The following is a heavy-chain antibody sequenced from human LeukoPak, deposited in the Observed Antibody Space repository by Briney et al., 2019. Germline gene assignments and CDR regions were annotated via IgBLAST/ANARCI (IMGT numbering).Heavy chain of an antibody. J-gene: IGHJ4*02. CDR3: ARDGGISYFDY. V-gene: IGHV1-69*05. D-gene: IGHD4-23*01. Sequence: SVKSSCKASAGIFISYAISWVGRAAARGLQWRGGIFHIFGTASYAQKFQGGVTITTDESTSTAYMELSSLRSEDTAVYYCARDGGISYFDYWGQGTLVTVSS. CDR2: IFHIFGTA. CDR1: AGIFISYA.